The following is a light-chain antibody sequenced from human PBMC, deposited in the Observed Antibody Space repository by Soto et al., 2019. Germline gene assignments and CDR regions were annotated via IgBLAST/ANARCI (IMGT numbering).Light chain of an antibody. Sequence: QSVLTQPPSVSGAPGQRVTISCTGSSSNVGAGYDVHWYQQLPGTAPKLLIYGNSNRPSGVPDRFSGSKSGTSASLAITGPQAEDEADCYCQSYDSSLSGVVFGGGTQLTVL. CDR1: SSNVGAGYD. J-gene: IGLJ3*02. CDR2: GNS. CDR3: QSYDSSLSGVV. V-gene: IGLV1-40*01.